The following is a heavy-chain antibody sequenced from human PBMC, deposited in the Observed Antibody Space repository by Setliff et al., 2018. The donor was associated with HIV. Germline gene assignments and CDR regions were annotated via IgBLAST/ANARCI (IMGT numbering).Heavy chain of an antibody. CDR3: ARGSRIVQLWLPNYFDY. J-gene: IGHJ4*02. CDR1: GFTFSTYG. V-gene: IGHV3-33*01. D-gene: IGHD5-18*01. Sequence: GGSLRLSCAASGFTFSTYGMHWVRQAPGKGLEWVAIIWFDGSKTYYADSVKGRFTISRDNSKNTLYLQMNSLRVEGTAVYYCARGSRIVQLWLPNYFDYWGQGTLVTVSS. CDR2: IWFDGSKT.